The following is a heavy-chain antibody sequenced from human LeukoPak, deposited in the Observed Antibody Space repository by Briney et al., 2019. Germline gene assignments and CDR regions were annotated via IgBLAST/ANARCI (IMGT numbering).Heavy chain of an antibody. CDR3: AKATYYYGSGSYIGIRYYFDY. CDR1: GFTFSSYA. V-gene: IGHV3-23*01. D-gene: IGHD3-10*01. J-gene: IGHJ4*02. Sequence: GGSRRLSCAASGFTFSSYAMSGVRQPPGKWLEWVSAFSGTGGSTYYADSVKGRFTISRDNSKNTVHLQMNSLRAEDTAVYYCAKATYYYGSGSYIGIRYYFDYWGQGTLVTVSS. CDR2: FSGTGGST.